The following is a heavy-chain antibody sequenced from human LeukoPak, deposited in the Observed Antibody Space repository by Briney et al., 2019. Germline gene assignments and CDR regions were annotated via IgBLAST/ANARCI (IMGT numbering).Heavy chain of an antibody. J-gene: IGHJ6*02. V-gene: IGHV1-24*01. Sequence: ASVTVSCKVSGYTLTELSMHWVRQAPGKGLEWMGGFDPEDGETIYAQKFQGRVTMTEDTSTDTAYMELSSLRSEDTAVYYCATDSRGLYSGSYRTYGMDVWGQGTTVTVSS. CDR3: ATDSRGLYSGSYRTYGMDV. D-gene: IGHD1-26*01. CDR2: FDPEDGET. CDR1: GYTLTELS.